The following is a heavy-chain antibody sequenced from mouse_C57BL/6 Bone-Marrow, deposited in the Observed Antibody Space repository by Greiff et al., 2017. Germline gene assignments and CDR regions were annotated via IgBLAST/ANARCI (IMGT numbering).Heavy chain of an antibody. Sequence: EVKLMESGGGLVKPGGSLKLSCAASGFTFSSYAMSWVRQTPEKRLEWVATISVGGSYTYYPDNVKGRFTISRDNAKNNLYLQMSHLKSEDTAMYYCARAPLLLGAWFAYWGQGTLVTVSA. D-gene: IGHD4-1*01. CDR3: ARAPLLLGAWFAY. J-gene: IGHJ3*01. CDR1: GFTFSSYA. CDR2: ISVGGSYT. V-gene: IGHV5-4*03.